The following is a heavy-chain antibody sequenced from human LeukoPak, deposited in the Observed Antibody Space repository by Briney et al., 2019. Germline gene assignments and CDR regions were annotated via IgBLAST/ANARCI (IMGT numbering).Heavy chain of an antibody. CDR1: GGTFSSYA. Sequence: SVKVSCKASGGTFSSYAISWVRQAPGQGLEWMGGIIPIFGTANYAQKFQGRVTITADESTSTAYMELSSLRSEDTAVYYCARDILTGYPTDYYYYGMDVWGQGTTVTVSS. D-gene: IGHD3-9*01. J-gene: IGHJ6*02. CDR3: ARDILTGYPTDYYYYGMDV. CDR2: IIPIFGTA. V-gene: IGHV1-69*13.